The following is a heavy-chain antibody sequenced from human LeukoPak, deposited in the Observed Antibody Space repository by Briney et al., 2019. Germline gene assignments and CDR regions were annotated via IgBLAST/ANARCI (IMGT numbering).Heavy chain of an antibody. Sequence: GGSLRLSCAASGFTFSSYGMHWVRQAPGKGLEWVAVIWYDGSNKYHADSVKGRFTISRDNSKNTLYLQMNSLRAEDTAVYYCARASGTAAGTRFDYWGQGTLVTVSS. CDR2: IWYDGSNK. D-gene: IGHD6-13*01. V-gene: IGHV3-33*01. CDR1: GFTFSSYG. CDR3: ARASGTAAGTRFDY. J-gene: IGHJ4*02.